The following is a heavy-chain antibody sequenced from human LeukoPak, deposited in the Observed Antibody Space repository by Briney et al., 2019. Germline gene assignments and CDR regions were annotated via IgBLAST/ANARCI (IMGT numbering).Heavy chain of an antibody. V-gene: IGHV3-23*01. Sequence: PGGSLRLSCAASGFTFSRHVMSWVRQAPGKGLGWVSAISGSGDSTYYADSVKGRFTISRDNSKNTLYLQMNSLRAEDTAVYYCARDQEGRIQLWLDYWGQGTLVTVSS. CDR3: ARDQEGRIQLWLDY. CDR2: ISGSGDST. D-gene: IGHD5-18*01. CDR1: GFTFSRHV. J-gene: IGHJ4*02.